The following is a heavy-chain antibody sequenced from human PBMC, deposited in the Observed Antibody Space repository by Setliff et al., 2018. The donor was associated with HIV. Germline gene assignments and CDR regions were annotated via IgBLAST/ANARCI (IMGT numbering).Heavy chain of an antibody. CDR3: AAVFTGEPGRSLVY. CDR1: GFSVSNYY. V-gene: IGHV3-21*01. D-gene: IGHD1-26*01. CDR2: ISSSGSYI. Sequence: GGSLRLSCVASGFSVSNYYMSWVRQAPGKGLEWVASISSSGSYIHFADSVKGRFTISRDNAKNSQYLLMSDLRAEDTAVYYCAAVFTGEPGRSLVYWGQGTPVTVSS. J-gene: IGHJ4*02.